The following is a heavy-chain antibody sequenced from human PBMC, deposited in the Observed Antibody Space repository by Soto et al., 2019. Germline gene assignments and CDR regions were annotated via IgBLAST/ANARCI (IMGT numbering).Heavy chain of an antibody. CDR2: IYYSGST. CDR3: ARQQLGVGKFDP. J-gene: IGHJ5*02. Sequence: SETLSLTCTVSGDSINGYYWTWIRQPPGKGLEWIGYIYYSGSTNYNPSLKSRVTISVDTSMNQFSLKLSSVTAADTAVYYCARQQLGVGKFDPWGQGTQVTVSS. V-gene: IGHV4-59*01. CDR1: GDSINGYY. D-gene: IGHD6-13*01.